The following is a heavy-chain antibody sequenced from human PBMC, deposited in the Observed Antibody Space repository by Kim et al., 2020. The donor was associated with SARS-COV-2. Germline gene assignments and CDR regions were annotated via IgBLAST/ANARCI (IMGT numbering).Heavy chain of an antibody. CDR2: IYYSGST. CDR3: ARLPWIYYDSSGYPY. CDR1: GGSISSYY. V-gene: IGHV4-59*08. Sequence: SETLSLTCTVSGGSISSYYWSWIRQPPGKGLEWIGYIYYSGSTNYNPSLKSRVTISVDTSKNQFSLKLSSVTAADTAVYYCARLPWIYYDSSGYPYWGQGTLVTVPA. D-gene: IGHD3-22*01. J-gene: IGHJ4*02.